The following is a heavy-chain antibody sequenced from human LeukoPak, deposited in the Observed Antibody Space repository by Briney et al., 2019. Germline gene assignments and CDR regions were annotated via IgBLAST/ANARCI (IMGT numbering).Heavy chain of an antibody. V-gene: IGHV1-69*01. CDR3: ARDRGQRTRLVPPSHFVYYSIDV. D-gene: IGHD3-10*01. J-gene: IGHJ6*03. CDR2: IMPIWVTS. CDR1: AGTFSTHA. Sequence: SVKVSCKLSAGTFSTHAFSWVRQAPGEGLEWMGGIMPIWVTSDTAQQFPGRVTITSDEYTSPSYMELGSLRSDDTAVYYCARDRGQRTRLVPPSHFVYYSIDVWGKGTAVTVSS.